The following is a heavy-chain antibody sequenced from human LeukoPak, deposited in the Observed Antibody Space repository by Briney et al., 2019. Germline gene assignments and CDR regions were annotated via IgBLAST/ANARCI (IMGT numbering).Heavy chain of an antibody. D-gene: IGHD6-13*01. J-gene: IGHJ4*02. CDR2: IYYSGST. CDR1: GGSISSGDYY. V-gene: IGHV4-30-4*01. CDR3: ARASSYSSSWPEIDY. Sequence: SQTLSLTCTVSGGSISSGDYYWSWIRQPPGEGLEWIGYIYYSGSTYYNPSLKSRVTISVDTSKNQFSLKLSSVTAADTAVYYCARASSYSSSWPEIDYWGQGTLVTVSS.